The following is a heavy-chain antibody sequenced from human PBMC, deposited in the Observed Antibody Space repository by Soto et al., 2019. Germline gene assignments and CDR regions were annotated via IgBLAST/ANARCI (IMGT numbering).Heavy chain of an antibody. CDR2: ISYDGSNK. D-gene: IGHD3-10*01. J-gene: IGHJ6*02. Sequence: GGSLRLSCAASGFTFSSYAMHWVRQAPGKGLEWVAVISYDGSNKYYADSVKGRFTISRDNSKNTLYLQMNSLRAEDTAVYYCARAAQLLWFGESYGMDVWGQGTTVTVSS. V-gene: IGHV3-30-3*01. CDR1: GFTFSSYA. CDR3: ARAAQLLWFGESYGMDV.